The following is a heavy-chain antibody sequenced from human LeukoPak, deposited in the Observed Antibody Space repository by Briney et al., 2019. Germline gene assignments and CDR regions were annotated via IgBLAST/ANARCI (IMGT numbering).Heavy chain of an antibody. D-gene: IGHD6-19*01. J-gene: IGHJ4*02. CDR3: ARDPSNTSGWYIYFDY. Sequence: ASVKVSCKASGYTFTGYYIHWVRQAPGQGLEWMGWISTYNGDTNYAQKFQGRVTMTTDTSTSTAYMELRSLRSDDTAVYYCARDPSNTSGWYIYFDYWGQGALVTVSS. CDR1: GYTFTGYY. V-gene: IGHV1-18*04. CDR2: ISTYNGDT.